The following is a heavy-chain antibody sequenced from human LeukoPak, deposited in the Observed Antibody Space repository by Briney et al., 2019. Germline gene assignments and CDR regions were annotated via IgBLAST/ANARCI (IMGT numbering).Heavy chain of an antibody. CDR1: GFTFSSYE. Sequence: PGGSLRLSCAASGFTFSSYEMNWVRQAPGKGLEWVSYISSSGSTIYYADSVKGRFTISRDNAKNSLYLQMNSLRAEDTAVYYCARDPGSRINDYYMDVWGKGTTVTISS. D-gene: IGHD2-15*01. CDR2: ISSSGSTI. J-gene: IGHJ6*03. CDR3: ARDPGSRINDYYMDV. V-gene: IGHV3-48*03.